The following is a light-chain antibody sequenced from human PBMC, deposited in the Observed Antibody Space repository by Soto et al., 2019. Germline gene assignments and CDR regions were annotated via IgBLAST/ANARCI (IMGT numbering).Light chain of an antibody. V-gene: IGKV4-1*01. Sequence: DIVMTQSPDSLAVSLGERATINCKSSQSVLYRSNNKKYLAWYQQKPGQPPKLLIYWASTRESGVPDRFSGSGSGTDFTLTISSLQAEDVAVHYCQQYYSTPQTFGQGTKVEIK. CDR2: WAS. CDR1: QSVLYRSNNKKY. CDR3: QQYYSTPQT. J-gene: IGKJ1*01.